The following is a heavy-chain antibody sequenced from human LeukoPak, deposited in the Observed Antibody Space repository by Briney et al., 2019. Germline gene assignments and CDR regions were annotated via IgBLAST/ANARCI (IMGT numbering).Heavy chain of an antibody. CDR1: GFTVDDYV. J-gene: IGHJ3*02. Sequence: PGGSLRLSCAASGFTVDDYVMHWVRPAPGKGLECVSGIRWKSGGIGYADSVKGRFTISRDNAKNPLYLQMNSLRTEDTALYYCAKDISYGSGSYYTSDAFDIWGQGTMVTVSS. CDR3: AKDISYGSGSYYTSDAFDI. V-gene: IGHV3-9*01. D-gene: IGHD3-10*01. CDR2: IRWKSGGI.